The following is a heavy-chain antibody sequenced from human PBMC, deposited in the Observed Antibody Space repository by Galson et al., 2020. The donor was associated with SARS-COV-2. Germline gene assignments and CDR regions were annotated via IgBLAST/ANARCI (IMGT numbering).Heavy chain of an antibody. CDR1: GFTFSSYG. D-gene: IGHD1-26*01. V-gene: IGHV3-33*06. CDR3: AKGREWWELDY. CDR2: IWYDGSNK. Sequence: QLGESLKISCAASGFTFSSYGMHWVRQAPGKGLEWVAVIWYDGSNKYYADSVKGRFTISRDNSKNTLYLQMNSLRAEDTAVYYCAKGREWWELDYWGQGTLVTVSS. J-gene: IGHJ4*02.